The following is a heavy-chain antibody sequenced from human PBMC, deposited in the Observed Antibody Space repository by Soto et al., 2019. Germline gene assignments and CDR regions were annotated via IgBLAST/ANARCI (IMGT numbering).Heavy chain of an antibody. CDR2: MNPNSGNT. D-gene: IGHD6-13*01. Sequence: QVQLVQSGAEVKKPGASVKVSCKASGYTFTSYDINWVRQATGQGLEWMGWMNPNSGNTGYAQKFQGRVTLTRTTAISRGYMELSSLTSEDTAVYYCARERAAAGFDYWGQGTLVTVSS. CDR1: GYTFTSYD. V-gene: IGHV1-8*01. J-gene: IGHJ4*02. CDR3: ARERAAAGFDY.